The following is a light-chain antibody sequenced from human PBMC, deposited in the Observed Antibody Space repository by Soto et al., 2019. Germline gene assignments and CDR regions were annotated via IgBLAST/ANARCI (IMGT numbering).Light chain of an antibody. CDR3: TSYTTSGTLYV. CDR2: NVS. CDR1: SSDVGAYNY. Sequence: QSVLIQPASVSGSPGQSITISCTGTSSDVGAYNYVSWYQQHPGKAPQHMIYNVSNRRAGVSNRFSGSKSVNRASLSISRLQAEDDGDYFCTSYTTSGTLYVFGTGTKVTVL. J-gene: IGLJ1*01. V-gene: IGLV2-14*01.